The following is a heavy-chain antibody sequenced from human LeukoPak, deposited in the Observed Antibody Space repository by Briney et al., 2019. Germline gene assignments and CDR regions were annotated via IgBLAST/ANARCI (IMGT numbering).Heavy chain of an antibody. J-gene: IGHJ4*02. CDR2: ISSSSSYI. CDR3: ASDHLGYCSSTSCYTGGY. D-gene: IGHD2-2*02. Sequence: PGGSLRLSCAASGFTFSSYSMNWVRQAPGKGLEWVSSISSSSSYIYYADSVKGRLTISRDNAKNSLYLQMNSLRAEDTAVYYCASDHLGYCSSTSCYTGGYWGQGTLVTVSS. V-gene: IGHV3-21*01. CDR1: GFTFSSYS.